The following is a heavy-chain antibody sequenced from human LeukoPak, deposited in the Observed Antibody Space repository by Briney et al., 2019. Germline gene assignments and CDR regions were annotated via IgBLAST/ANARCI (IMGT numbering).Heavy chain of an antibody. CDR1: GFTFDDYT. D-gene: IGHD3-10*01. J-gene: IGHJ3*02. CDR2: ISWDGGST. CDR3: AGGYGSGSYYNVGASAFDI. Sequence: PGGSLRLSCAASGFTFDDYTMHWVRQAPGKGLEWVSLISWDGGSTYYADSVKGRFTISRDNSKNSLYLQMNSLRTEDTALYYCAGGYGSGSYYNVGASAFDIWGQGTMVTVSS. V-gene: IGHV3-43*01.